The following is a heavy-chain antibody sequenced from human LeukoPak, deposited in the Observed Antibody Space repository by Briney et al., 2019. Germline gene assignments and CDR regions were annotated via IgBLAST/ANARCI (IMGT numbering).Heavy chain of an antibody. V-gene: IGHV3-23*01. CDR1: GFTFSSYG. D-gene: IGHD3-10*01. Sequence: PGGSLRFSCAASGFTFSSYGMSWVRQAPGKGLEWISSISGSGGSTYYADSVKGRFTISRDNSKNTLYLQMNSLRAEDTAVYYCAKDYKGVWLAYGSGSLESDYWGQGTLVAVSS. J-gene: IGHJ4*02. CDR2: ISGSGGST. CDR3: AKDYKGVWLAYGSGSLESDY.